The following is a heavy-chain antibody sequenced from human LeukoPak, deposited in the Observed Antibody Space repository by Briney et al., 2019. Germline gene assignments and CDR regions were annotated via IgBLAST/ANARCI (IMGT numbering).Heavy chain of an antibody. V-gene: IGHV3-23*01. D-gene: IGHD2-21*01. CDR3: AKAPVTTCSGAYCYPFDY. CDR1: GFTFSSYE. Sequence: GGSLRLSCAASGFTFSSYEMNWVRQAPGKGLEWVSAISVSGNTYHADSVKGRFTISRDSSKNTLYLQTNRLRAEDAAVYYCAKAPVTTCSGAYCYPFDYWGQGTLVTVSS. CDR2: ISVSGNT. J-gene: IGHJ4*02.